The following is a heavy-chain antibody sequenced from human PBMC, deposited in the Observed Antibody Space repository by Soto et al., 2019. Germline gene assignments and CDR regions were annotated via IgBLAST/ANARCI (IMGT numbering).Heavy chain of an antibody. CDR3: AKDSDSTAPYHFDS. Sequence: EVHLVQSGGGLVQPGRSLRLSCAGSGFSFDDYALHWVRQAPGKGLEWLSGISWNTGIIGYADSVRGRFTISRDNAKNSLFLQMNSLRPDDTAFYYCAKDSDSTAPYHFDSWGQGVLVTVSS. J-gene: IGHJ4*02. V-gene: IGHV3-9*01. CDR2: ISWNTGII. CDR1: GFSFDDYA.